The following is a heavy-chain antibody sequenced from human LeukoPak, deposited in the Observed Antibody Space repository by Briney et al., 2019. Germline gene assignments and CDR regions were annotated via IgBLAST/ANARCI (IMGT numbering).Heavy chain of an antibody. CDR2: IYTSGST. J-gene: IGHJ4*02. CDR3: ATGIGVFDY. Sequence: SETLSLTCTVSGGSISSYYWSWIRHPAGKGLEWIGRIYTSGSTNYKPSPKSRVTMSADMSNNEISLKLTSVTAADTAVYYCATGIGVFDYWGQGILVTVSP. V-gene: IGHV4-4*07. D-gene: IGHD1-1*01. CDR1: GGSISSYY.